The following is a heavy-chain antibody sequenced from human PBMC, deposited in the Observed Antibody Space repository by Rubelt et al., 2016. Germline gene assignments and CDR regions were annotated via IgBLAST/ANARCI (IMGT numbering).Heavy chain of an antibody. Sequence: QVQLHESGPGLVKPSETLSLTCTVSGGSIRSYYWSWFRQPPGKGLEWIAYISDSGTTNYNPSLRSRVTISVETSKNQFSLNLSSVTAADTAVYYCARMWIAAAGTWFDPWGQGTLVTVSS. CDR1: GGSIRSYY. J-gene: IGHJ5*02. CDR2: ISDSGTT. D-gene: IGHD6-13*01. CDR3: ARMWIAAAGTWFDP. V-gene: IGHV4-59*08.